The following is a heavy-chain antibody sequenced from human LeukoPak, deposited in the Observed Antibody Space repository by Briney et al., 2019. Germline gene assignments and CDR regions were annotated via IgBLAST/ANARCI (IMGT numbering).Heavy chain of an antibody. Sequence: GGSLRLSCAASAFTFSNFGMNWVCQAPGKGLEWISYISSDNSIIYYADSVKGRFTISRDNAKNSLYLQMNSLRAEDTAVYYCASLGFDPDYWGQGTLVTVSS. V-gene: IGHV3-48*04. CDR3: ASLGFDPDY. D-gene: IGHD3-9*01. CDR2: ISSDNSII. J-gene: IGHJ4*02. CDR1: AFTFSNFG.